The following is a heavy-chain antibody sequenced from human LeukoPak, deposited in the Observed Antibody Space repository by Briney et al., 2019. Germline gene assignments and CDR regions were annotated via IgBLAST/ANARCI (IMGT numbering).Heavy chain of an antibody. CDR1: GGPFSSYA. D-gene: IGHD1-26*01. V-gene: IGHV1-69*05. J-gene: IGHJ6*03. CDR3: AAESGSYAYYYYMDV. CDR2: IIPIFGTA. Sequence: SVKFSCKASGGPFSSYAISWVRQAPGQGLEWMGGIIPIFGTANYAQKFQGRVTITTDESTGTAYMELSSLRSEDTAVYYCAAESGSYAYYYYMDVWGKGTTVTVSS.